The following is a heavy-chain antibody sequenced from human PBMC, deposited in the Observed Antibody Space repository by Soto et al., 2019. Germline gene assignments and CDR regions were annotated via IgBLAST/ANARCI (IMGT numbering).Heavy chain of an antibody. Sequence: EVPLLESGGGLVQPGGSLRLSCAVSGFTFSSFAMSWVRQAPGKGLEWVSVISSSGGTTYYTDSVKGRFTISRDNSKNTLYLQMNSLRAEDTAVYYCAGDYSYACDYWGQGTLVTVSS. CDR3: AGDYSYACDY. J-gene: IGHJ4*02. CDR1: GFTFSSFA. V-gene: IGHV3-23*01. CDR2: ISSSGGTT. D-gene: IGHD3-16*01.